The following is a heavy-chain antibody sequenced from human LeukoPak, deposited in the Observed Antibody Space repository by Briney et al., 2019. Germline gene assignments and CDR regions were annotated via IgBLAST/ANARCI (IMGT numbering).Heavy chain of an antibody. J-gene: IGHJ4*02. V-gene: IGHV5-51*01. Sequence: GESLKISCETSGYIFTNYWVAWVRQMPGKGLEWMGAIYPGDSDTRYSPSFQGQVTISADKSISTAYLQWSSLKASDTAMYYCARRDYGGKHFDYWGQGTLVTVSS. CDR3: ARRDYGGKHFDY. CDR2: IYPGDSDT. D-gene: IGHD4-23*01. CDR1: GYIFTNYW.